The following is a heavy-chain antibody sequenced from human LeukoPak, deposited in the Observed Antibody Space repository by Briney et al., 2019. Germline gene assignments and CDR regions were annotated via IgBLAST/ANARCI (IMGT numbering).Heavy chain of an antibody. D-gene: IGHD2-15*01. Sequence: PGGSLGLSCAVSGITFRNYWMHWVRQDPGRGLLWVSRINTQGTYTNYADSVKGRFTISRDNAKNTLYLQMSSLRADDTAVYYCVIDLGDYNDFWGQGTLVTVSS. CDR3: VIDLGDYNDF. J-gene: IGHJ4*02. V-gene: IGHV3-74*01. CDR2: INTQGTYT. CDR1: GITFRNYW.